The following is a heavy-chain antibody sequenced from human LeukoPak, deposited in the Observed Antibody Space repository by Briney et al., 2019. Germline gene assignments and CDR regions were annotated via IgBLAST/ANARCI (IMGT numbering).Heavy chain of an antibody. D-gene: IGHD2-2*02. CDR3: ARLGYKDYYYYYYMDV. J-gene: IGHJ6*03. V-gene: IGHV4-39*07. CDR2: VYYSGST. Sequence: SETLSLTCTVSGGSISSSSYYWGWIRQPPGKGLEWIGSVYYSGSTYYNPSLKSRVTISVDTSKNQFSLRLSSVTAADTAVYYCARLGYKDYYYYYYMDVWGKGTTVTVSS. CDR1: GGSISSSSYY.